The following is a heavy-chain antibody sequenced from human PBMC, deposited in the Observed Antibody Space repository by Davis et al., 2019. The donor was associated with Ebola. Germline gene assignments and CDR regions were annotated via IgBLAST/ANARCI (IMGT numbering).Heavy chain of an antibody. J-gene: IGHJ3*02. CDR1: GGTFSSYA. CDR3: ARTMIVVNRDTFDI. D-gene: IGHD3-22*01. V-gene: IGHV1-69*04. Sequence: AASVKVSCKASGGTFSSYAISWVRQAPGQGLEWMGRIIPILGIAKYAQKFQGRVTITADKSTSTAYMELSSLRSEDTAVYYCARTMIVVNRDTFDIWGQGTMVTVSS. CDR2: IIPILGIA.